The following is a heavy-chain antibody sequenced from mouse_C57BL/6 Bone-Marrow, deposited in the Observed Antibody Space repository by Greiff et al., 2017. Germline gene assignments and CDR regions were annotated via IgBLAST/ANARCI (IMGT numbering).Heavy chain of an antibody. J-gene: IGHJ1*03. CDR1: GFTFSSYA. V-gene: IGHV5-4*01. Sequence: EVQLVESGGGLVKPGGSLKLSCAASGFTFSSYAMSWVRQTPEKRLEWVATISDGGSYTYYPDNVKGRFTISRDNAKNNLYLQMSHLKSEDTAMYYCARALYYYGSSPYWYFDVWGTGTTVTVSS. CDR2: ISDGGSYT. CDR3: ARALYYYGSSPYWYFDV. D-gene: IGHD1-1*01.